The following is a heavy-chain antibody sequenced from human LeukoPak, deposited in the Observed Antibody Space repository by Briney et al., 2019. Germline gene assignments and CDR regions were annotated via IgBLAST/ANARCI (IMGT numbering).Heavy chain of an antibody. CDR3: ARTLGYCSSTSCYPHNYYYYGMDV. J-gene: IGHJ6*02. Sequence: KTGGPLRLSCAASGFTFSSYSMNWVRQAPGKGLEWVSSISSCSSYIYYADSVKGRFTISRDNAKNSLYLQMNSLRAEDTAVYYCARTLGYCSSTSCYPHNYYYYGMDVWGQGTTVTVSS. D-gene: IGHD2-2*01. V-gene: IGHV3-21*01. CDR2: ISSCSSYI. CDR1: GFTFSSYS.